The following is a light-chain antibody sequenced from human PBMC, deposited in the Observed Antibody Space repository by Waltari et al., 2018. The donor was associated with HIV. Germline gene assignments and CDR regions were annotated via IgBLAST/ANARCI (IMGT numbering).Light chain of an antibody. J-gene: IGKJ5*01. CDR2: DAS. V-gene: IGKV3-11*01. Sequence: EIVLTQSPATLSSSPGGSATLSCRASQSVSSYLAWYQQKPGQHPRLLIYDASNSATGIPARFSGSGSGTDFTLTISSLEPEDFAVYYCQQRSNWPSITFGQGTRLEIK. CDR3: QQRSNWPSIT. CDR1: QSVSSY.